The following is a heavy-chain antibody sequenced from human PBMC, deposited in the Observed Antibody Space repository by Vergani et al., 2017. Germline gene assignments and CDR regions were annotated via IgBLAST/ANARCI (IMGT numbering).Heavy chain of an antibody. CDR2: ITPFFRTP. V-gene: IGHV1-69*13. D-gene: IGHD6-13*01. CDR1: GYTLTELS. J-gene: IGHJ3*02. Sequence: QVQLVQSGAEVKKPGASVKVSCKVSGYTLTELSMHWVRQAPGKGLEWMGGITPFFRTPKYAQKFQGRVTITAHESTTTVYMELRSLRSEDTAIYYCARDEIAATGTAGAYDIWGQGTMVTVSS. CDR3: ARDEIAATGTAGAYDI.